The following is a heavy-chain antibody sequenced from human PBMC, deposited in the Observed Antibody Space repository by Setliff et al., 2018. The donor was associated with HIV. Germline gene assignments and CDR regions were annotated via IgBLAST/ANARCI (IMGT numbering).Heavy chain of an antibody. Sequence: SETLSLTCGVYGGSLGGYHWSWIRQPPGKGLEWIGEVTHSGGTKYNPSLKSRVTIPVDTSMNQFSLKLSSVTAADTAIYYCTRDHKSGNYIRYGFDIWGQGTMVTV. D-gene: IGHD1-26*01. V-gene: IGHV4-34*01. CDR1: GGSLGGYH. J-gene: IGHJ3*02. CDR2: VTHSGGT. CDR3: TRDHKSGNYIRYGFDI.